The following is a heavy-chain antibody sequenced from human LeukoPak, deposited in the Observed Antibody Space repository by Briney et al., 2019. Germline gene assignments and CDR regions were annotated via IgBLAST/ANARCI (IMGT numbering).Heavy chain of an antibody. CDR2: IIDVGGT. D-gene: IGHD2-15*01. CDR1: GFTLSEHA. J-gene: IGHJ4*02. V-gene: IGHV3-23*01. CDR3: AKDYCRGGNCPLPFFDS. Sequence: GGSLRLSCGVSGFTLSEHAWSWVRQAPGEGLEWVAGIIDVGGTYYADSVKGRLTISRDSSKNTVYLQMNSLRAEDTATYYCAKDYCRGGNCPLPFFDSWGQGTLVTVSS.